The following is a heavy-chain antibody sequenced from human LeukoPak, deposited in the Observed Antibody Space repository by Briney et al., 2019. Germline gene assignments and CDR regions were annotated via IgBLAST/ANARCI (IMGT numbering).Heavy chain of an antibody. CDR2: IYYSGIT. V-gene: IGHV4-39*01. CDR1: GGSISISSYY. CDR3: ARVVPAAKGVFDY. J-gene: IGHJ4*02. D-gene: IGHD2-2*01. Sequence: SETLSLTCTVSGGSISISSYYWGWIRQPPGKGLEWFVSIYYSGITYYNPSLQSRVIISVDTSKNQFSLKLSSVTAADTAVYYCARVVPAAKGVFDYWGQGTLVTVSS.